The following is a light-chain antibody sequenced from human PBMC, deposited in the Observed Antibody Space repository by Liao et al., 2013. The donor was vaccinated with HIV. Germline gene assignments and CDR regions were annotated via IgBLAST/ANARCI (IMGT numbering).Light chain of an antibody. CDR2: QDS. Sequence: SYGLTQPPSVSVSPGQTAIITCFGDDLTNILGNKYLHWYLQRPGQSPVLVIYQDSRRPLGIPERFSGSSSGTTVTLTISGVQAEDEADYYCQAWDSSTAVFGGGTKLTVL. CDR1: DLTNILGNKY. CDR3: QAWDSSTAV. V-gene: IGLV3-1*01. J-gene: IGLJ2*01.